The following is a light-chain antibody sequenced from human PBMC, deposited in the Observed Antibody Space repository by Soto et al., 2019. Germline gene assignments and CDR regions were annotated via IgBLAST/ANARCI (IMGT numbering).Light chain of an antibody. J-gene: IGKJ1*01. V-gene: IGKV1-5*03. CDR3: QQYNSDQWT. CDR2: MAS. CDR1: QSINSW. Sequence: DIQMTQSPSTLSASVGDRVTITCRASQSINSWLAWYQQKPGKAPKLLIHMASSLESGVASRFSGSGSGTEFTLTISSLQPDDLGTYYCQQYNSDQWTFGQGTKVEIQ.